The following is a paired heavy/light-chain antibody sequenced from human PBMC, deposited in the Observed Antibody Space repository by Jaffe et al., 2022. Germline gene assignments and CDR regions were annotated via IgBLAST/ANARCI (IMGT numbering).Heavy chain of an antibody. CDR3: ASRGITDENGYGDYFPSRFDP. V-gene: IGHV7-4-1*02. D-gene: IGHD4-17*01. CDR1: GYTFTSYA. CDR2: INTNTGNP. Sequence: QVQLVQSGSELKKPGASVKVSCKASGYTFTSYAMNWVRQAPGQGLEWMGWINTNTGNPTYAQGFTGRFVFSLDTSVSTAYLQISSLKAEDTAVYYCASRGITDENGYGDYFPSRFDPWGQGTLVTVSS. J-gene: IGHJ5*02.
Light chain of an antibody. CDR1: SSDVGGYNY. J-gene: IGLJ1*01. Sequence: QSALTQPRSVSGSPGQSVTISCTGTSSDVGGYNYVSWYQQHPGKAPKLMIYDVSKRPSGVPDRFSGSKSGNTASLTISGLQAEDEADYYCCSYAGSYTLVFGTGTKVTVL. CDR3: CSYAGSYTLV. CDR2: DVS. V-gene: IGLV2-11*01.